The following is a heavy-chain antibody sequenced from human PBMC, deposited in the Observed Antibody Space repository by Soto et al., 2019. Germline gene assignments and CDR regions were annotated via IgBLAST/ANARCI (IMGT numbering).Heavy chain of an antibody. Sequence: ASVKVSCKASGYTFTSYYMHWVRQAPGQGLEWMGIINPSGGSTSYAQRFQGRVSMTRDTSTSTVYMELSSLRSEDTALYYCARGDGNFPYFDSWGEGTLVTVSS. CDR1: GYTFTSYY. V-gene: IGHV1-46*01. D-gene: IGHD3-16*01. J-gene: IGHJ4*02. CDR3: ARGDGNFPYFDS. CDR2: INPSGGST.